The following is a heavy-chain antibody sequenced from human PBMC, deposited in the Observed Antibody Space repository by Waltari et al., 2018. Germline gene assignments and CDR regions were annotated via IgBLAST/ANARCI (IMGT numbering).Heavy chain of an antibody. Sequence: QLQLQESGPGLVKPSETLSLTCTVSGGSISSSSYYWGWIRQPPGKGLEWIGSIYYSGTPSSTPSLKSLATLSVDTSKNQFSLKLSSVTAADTAVYYCARLTKVAGNAFDIWGQGTMVTVSS. CDR3: ARLTKVAGNAFDI. V-gene: IGHV4-39*01. J-gene: IGHJ3*02. D-gene: IGHD6-19*01. CDR1: GGSISSSSYY. CDR2: IYYSGTP.